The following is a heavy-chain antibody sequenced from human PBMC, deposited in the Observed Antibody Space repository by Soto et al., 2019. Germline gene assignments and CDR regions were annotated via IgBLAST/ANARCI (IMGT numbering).Heavy chain of an antibody. V-gene: IGHV3-33*06. CDR2: IWFDGRNT. CDR3: AKENGYSSSWFEFDY. J-gene: IGHJ4*02. D-gene: IGHD6-13*01. Sequence: PGGSLRLSCAASGFTFSSYGMYWVRQAPGKGLEWVAVIWFDGRNTNSADSVKGRFIISRDNSKNTLYLQMNSLRAEDTAVYYCAKENGYSSSWFEFDYWGQGTLVTVSS. CDR1: GFTFSSYG.